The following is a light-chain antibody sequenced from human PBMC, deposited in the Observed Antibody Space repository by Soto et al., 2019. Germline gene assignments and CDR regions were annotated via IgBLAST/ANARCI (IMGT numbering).Light chain of an antibody. Sequence: EIVFTRSPGSLSLSPVESASVPCTASQSVSNNYLAWYQQKPGQAPRLLIYGASSRATGIPDRFSGSGSGTDFTLTISRLEPEDFAVYYCHHYGGSPITFGQGTRLEIK. CDR2: GAS. V-gene: IGKV3-20*01. J-gene: IGKJ5*01. CDR1: QSVSNNY. CDR3: HHYGGSPIT.